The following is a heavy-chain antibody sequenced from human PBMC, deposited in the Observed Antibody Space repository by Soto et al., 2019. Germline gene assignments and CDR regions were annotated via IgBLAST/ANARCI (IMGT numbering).Heavy chain of an antibody. D-gene: IGHD3-22*01. CDR3: ARAHRYYDSSGYPGP. Sequence: GGSLRLSCAASGFTFSSYSMNWVRQAPGKGLEWVSYISSSSSTIYYADSVKGRFTISRDNAKNSLYLQMNSLRDEDTAVYYCARAHRYYDSSGYPGPWGQGTLVTVSS. CDR2: ISSSSSTI. CDR1: GFTFSSYS. J-gene: IGHJ4*02. V-gene: IGHV3-48*02.